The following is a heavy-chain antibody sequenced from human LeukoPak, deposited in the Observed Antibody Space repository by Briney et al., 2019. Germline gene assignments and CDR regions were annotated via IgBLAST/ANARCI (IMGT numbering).Heavy chain of an antibody. D-gene: IGHD2-15*01. J-gene: IGHJ5*02. CDR2: ISAYNGNT. CDR1: GYTFTSYG. V-gene: IGHV1-18*01. Sequence: GASVKVSCKASGYTFTSYGISWVRQAPGQGLEWMGWISAYNGNTNYAQKLQGRVTMTTDTSTSTAYMELRSLRSDDTAVYYCARVRHACSGGSCYSGWFDPWGQGTLVTVSS. CDR3: ARVRHACSGGSCYSGWFDP.